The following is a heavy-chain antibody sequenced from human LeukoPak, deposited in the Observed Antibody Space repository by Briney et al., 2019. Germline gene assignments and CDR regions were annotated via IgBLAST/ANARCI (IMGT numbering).Heavy chain of an antibody. CDR3: TSLNSDYSNYPP. Sequence: GGSLRLSCAASGFTFSSDWMNWVRQAPGKGLEWVATINQDGSVKYYVDSVKGRFTISRDNTKNSLYLQMNSLTAEDTAVYFCTSLNSDYSNYPPWGQGTLVTVSS. CDR1: GFTFSSDW. D-gene: IGHD4-11*01. V-gene: IGHV3-7*01. CDR2: INQDGSVK. J-gene: IGHJ4*02.